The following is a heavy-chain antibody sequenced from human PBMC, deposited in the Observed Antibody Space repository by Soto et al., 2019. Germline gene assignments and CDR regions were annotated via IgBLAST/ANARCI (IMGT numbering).Heavy chain of an antibody. J-gene: IGHJ4*02. CDR2: ISSSSTTI. CDR1: GFIFSSYT. D-gene: IGHD2-2*01. CDR3: ASGEKYCSSTTCRYFDY. V-gene: IGHV3-48*01. Sequence: GGSLRLSCAASGFIFSSYTMNWVRQAPGKGLEWVSYISSSSTTIYFADSVKGRFTVSRDNAKNSLYLQMNSLRAEDTAVYYCASGEKYCSSTTCRYFDYWGQGTLVTVSS.